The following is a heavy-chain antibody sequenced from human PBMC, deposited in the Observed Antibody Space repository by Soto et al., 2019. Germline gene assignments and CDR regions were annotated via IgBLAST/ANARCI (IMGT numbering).Heavy chain of an antibody. CDR1: GFTFSTYG. CDR3: AKDIHPGGDGYHDGGDC. Sequence: QEQLVESGGGVVQPGRSLRLSCAASGFTFSTYGMHWVRQAPGKGLEWVAIISYDGSNKYYADSVQGRFTISKDNSKNTQYPQMNSLRADDTAVYYCAKDIHPGGDGYHDGGDCWGQGTMVTVSS. CDR2: ISYDGSNK. D-gene: IGHD2-21*01. J-gene: IGHJ4*01. V-gene: IGHV3-30*18.